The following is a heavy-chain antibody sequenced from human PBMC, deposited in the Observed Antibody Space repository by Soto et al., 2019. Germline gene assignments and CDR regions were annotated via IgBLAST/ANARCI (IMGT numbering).Heavy chain of an antibody. CDR2: INHSGST. D-gene: IGHD3-22*01. CDR1: GGSFSNYY. J-gene: IGHJ2*01. CDR3: ATEVRSSRHDSGVYSQYWYFDL. Sequence: SETLSLTCAVYGGSFSNYYWNWIRQSPGKGLEWIGEINHSGSTNYNPSLKSRVTMSLNTSKNQFSLKLTSVTAADTAVYYCATEVRSSRHDSGVYSQYWYFDLWGRGTPVTVS. V-gene: IGHV4-34*01.